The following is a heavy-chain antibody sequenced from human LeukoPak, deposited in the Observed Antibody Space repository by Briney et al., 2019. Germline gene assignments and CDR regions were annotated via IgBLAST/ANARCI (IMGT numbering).Heavy chain of an antibody. V-gene: IGHV1-69*04. D-gene: IGHD4-4*01. CDR1: GGTFSSYA. Sequence: EASVKVSCKASGGTFSSYAIRWVRQAPGQGLEWMGRIIPILGIANYAQKLQGRVTITAEKTTSTAYMGLSSVRYERTAVYYSARKGGLTTPYYLDYWGQGTLVTVSS. CDR3: ARKGGLTTPYYLDY. CDR2: IIPILGIA. J-gene: IGHJ4*02.